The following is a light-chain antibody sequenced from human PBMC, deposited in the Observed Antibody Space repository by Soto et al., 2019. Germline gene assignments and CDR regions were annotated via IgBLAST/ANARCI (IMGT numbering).Light chain of an antibody. CDR3: LQNNRYPWT. J-gene: IGKJ1*01. CDR1: QTISSW. V-gene: IGKV1-5*01. CDR2: AAS. Sequence: DIQMTQSPSTLSGSVGDRVTITCRASQTISSWLAWFQQKPGEVPKRLIYAASSLESGVPSRFSGSGSGTEFTLTISSLQPEDFATYYCLQNNRYPWTFGQGTKVDIK.